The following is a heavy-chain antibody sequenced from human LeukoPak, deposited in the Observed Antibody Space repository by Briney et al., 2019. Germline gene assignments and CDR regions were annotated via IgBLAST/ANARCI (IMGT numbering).Heavy chain of an antibody. CDR1: GFTFSSYW. Sequence: GGSLRLSCAASGFTFSSYWMHWFRQAPGKGLVWVSRINSDGSSTSYADSVKGRFTISRDNAKNTLYLQMNSLRAEDTAVYYCARRGSPGHFDYWGQGTLVTVSS. V-gene: IGHV3-74*01. D-gene: IGHD1-26*01. CDR3: ARRGSPGHFDY. J-gene: IGHJ4*02. CDR2: INSDGSST.